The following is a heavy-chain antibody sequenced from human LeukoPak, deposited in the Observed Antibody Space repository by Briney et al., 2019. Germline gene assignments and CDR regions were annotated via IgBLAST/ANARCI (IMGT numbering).Heavy chain of an antibody. Sequence: PSQTLSLTCAVSGDSISSGAFYWNWIRQAPGEGPEWIGNIYRGRTRFNPSLTSRVTISLDMSKSQVSLNLTSVTAADTAIYYCAGEGEYGDSYSWGQGTLVVVSA. V-gene: IGHV4-30-2*01. J-gene: IGHJ5*02. CDR3: AGEGEYGDSYS. CDR1: GDSISSGAFY. CDR2: IYRGRT. D-gene: IGHD2-21*02.